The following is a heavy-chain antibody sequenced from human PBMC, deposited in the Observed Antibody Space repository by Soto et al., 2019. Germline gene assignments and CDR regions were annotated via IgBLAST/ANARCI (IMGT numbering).Heavy chain of an antibody. V-gene: IGHV1-69*06. D-gene: IGHD3-9*01. CDR3: ARAYDTDAFDI. J-gene: IGHJ3*02. CDR1: GGTFSSYA. Sequence: SVKVSCKACGGTFSSYAISWVRQAPGQGLEWMGGIIPIFGTANYAQKFQGWVTITADKSISTAYMELSRLRSDDTAVYYCARAYDTDAFDIWGQGTMVTVSS. CDR2: IIPIFGTA.